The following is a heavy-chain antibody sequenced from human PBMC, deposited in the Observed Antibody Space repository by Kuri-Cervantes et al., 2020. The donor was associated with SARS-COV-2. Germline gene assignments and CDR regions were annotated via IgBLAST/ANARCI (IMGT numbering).Heavy chain of an antibody. Sequence: GESLKISCAASGFPFSDYRVNWIRQSPGKGLEWVSCIDGYSPYIHYADSVKGRFTISRDNAKSSVFLQMNSLRAEDTAVYYCTTSMIVSAAHYFDYWGQGILVTVSS. CDR2: IDGYSPYI. J-gene: IGHJ4*02. CDR1: GFPFSDYR. CDR3: TTSMIVSAAHYFDY. V-gene: IGHV3-21*01. D-gene: IGHD3-22*01.